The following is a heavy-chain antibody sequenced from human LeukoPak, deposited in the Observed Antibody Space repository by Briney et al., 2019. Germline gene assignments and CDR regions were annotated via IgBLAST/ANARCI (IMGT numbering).Heavy chain of an antibody. CDR1: GFTFNNYW. J-gene: IGHJ5*02. CDR2: INTDGSST. Sequence: GGSLRLSCTASGFTFNNYWMHWVRQAPGKGPVWVSRINTDGSSTSYADSVKGRFTISRDNAENTLYLQMNSLRAEDTGVYYCAPQQAYSPYNWFDPWGQGTLVTVSS. V-gene: IGHV3-74*01. CDR3: APQQAYSPYNWFDP. D-gene: IGHD5-12*01.